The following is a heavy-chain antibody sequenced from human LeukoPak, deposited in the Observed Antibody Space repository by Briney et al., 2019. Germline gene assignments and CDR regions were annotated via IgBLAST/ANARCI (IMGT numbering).Heavy chain of an antibody. J-gene: IGHJ4*02. CDR2: INEDGSEK. D-gene: IGHD3-22*01. V-gene: IGHV3-7*03. Sequence: GGSLRLSCAVSGFTISSYWMSWVRQAPGKGPEWVANINEDGSEKHYVDSVKGRFTISRDSARNSLYLQMNSLRGEDTAVYYCARGEYYYDGGYWGQGTLVTVSS. CDR1: GFTISSYW. CDR3: ARGEYYYDGGY.